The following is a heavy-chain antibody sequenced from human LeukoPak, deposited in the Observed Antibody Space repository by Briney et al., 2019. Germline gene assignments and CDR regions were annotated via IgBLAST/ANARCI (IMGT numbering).Heavy chain of an antibody. CDR1: GDSISISIYF. D-gene: IGHD5-12*01. J-gene: IGHJ4*02. Sequence: PSETLSLTCTISGDSISISIYFWGWIRQSPGKGLQWIGTLSYSGSTYYNPSLKSRVTISVDTSKNQFSLNLSSVTAADTAVYYCARQGDSGYDYFHYWGQGILVTVSS. CDR3: ARQGDSGYDYFHY. CDR2: LSYSGST. V-gene: IGHV4-39*01.